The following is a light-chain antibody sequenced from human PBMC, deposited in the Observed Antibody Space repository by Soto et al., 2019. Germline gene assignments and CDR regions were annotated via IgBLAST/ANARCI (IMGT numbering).Light chain of an antibody. CDR1: QSISNL. V-gene: IGKV1-5*03. Sequence: DIQMTQSPSTLYASVGDRVTITCRASQSISNLLAWYQQKPGRGPTLLIYKASTLESGVPSRFSGSGSGTEFSLTISSLQPDDSATYYCQQYSTYPLTFGQGTRLEIK. CDR2: KAS. J-gene: IGKJ5*01. CDR3: QQYSTYPLT.